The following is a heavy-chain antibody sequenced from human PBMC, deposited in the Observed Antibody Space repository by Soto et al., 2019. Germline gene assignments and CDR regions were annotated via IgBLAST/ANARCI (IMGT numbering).Heavy chain of an antibody. V-gene: IGHV3-30*18. D-gene: IGHD2-2*01. Sequence: GGSLRLSCAASGFTFSSYGMHWVRQAPGKGLEWVAVISYDGSNKYYADSVKGRFTISRDNSKNTLYLQMNSLRAEDTAVYYCAKEGYCSSTSCYSSAASWFDPWGQGTLVTVS. CDR3: AKEGYCSSTSCYSSAASWFDP. J-gene: IGHJ5*02. CDR2: ISYDGSNK. CDR1: GFTFSSYG.